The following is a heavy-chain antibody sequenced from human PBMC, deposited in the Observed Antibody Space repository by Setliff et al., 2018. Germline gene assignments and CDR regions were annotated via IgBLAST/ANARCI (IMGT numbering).Heavy chain of an antibody. J-gene: IGHJ4*02. CDR1: GASFSDYY. V-gene: IGHV4-34*01. D-gene: IGHD3-3*01. Sequence: SETLSLTCTVYGASFSDYYWGWIRQPPGKGLEWIAEINHSGSTNYNPSLKSRVTISVDTSKNQFSLNLNSVTAADTAVYYCVKNPLTMPRGFFEYWGRGTLVTVSS. CDR2: INHSGST. CDR3: VKNPLTMPRGFFEY.